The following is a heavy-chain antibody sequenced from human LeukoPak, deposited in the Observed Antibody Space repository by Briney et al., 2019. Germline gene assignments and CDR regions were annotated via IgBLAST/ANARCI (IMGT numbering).Heavy chain of an antibody. Sequence: ASVKVSCKASGYTFTSYAMHWVRQAPGQRLEWMGWINAGNGNTKYSQKFQGRATITRDTSASTAYMELSRLRSEDTAVYYCARERAWIQLWTFDYGGQGTLVTVSS. CDR3: ARERAWIQLWTFDY. CDR2: INAGNGNT. V-gene: IGHV1-3*01. CDR1: GYTFTSYA. D-gene: IGHD5-18*01. J-gene: IGHJ4*02.